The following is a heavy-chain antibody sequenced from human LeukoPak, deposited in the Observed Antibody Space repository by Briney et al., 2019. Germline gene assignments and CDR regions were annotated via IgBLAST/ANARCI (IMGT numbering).Heavy chain of an antibody. V-gene: IGHV3-13*01. CDR1: GFTFSNYD. D-gene: IGHD5/OR15-5a*01. J-gene: IGHJ3*01. CDR2: IGTGGNT. CDR3: TRGGLDAPFDV. Sequence: GGSLRLSCSASGFTFSNYDMHWVRQEKGKGLEWVSSIGTGGNTHYAPSVKGRFTISRENAENSLYLQMNRLRAGDTAIYYCTRGGLDAPFDVWGQGTMVAVPS.